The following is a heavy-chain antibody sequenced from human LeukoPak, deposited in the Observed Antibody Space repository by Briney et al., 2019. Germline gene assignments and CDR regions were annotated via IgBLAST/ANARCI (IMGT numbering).Heavy chain of an antibody. Sequence: SETLSLTCTVSGGSIGSSDSFWGWIRQPPGKGLEWIGSIYYSGTTYYNPSLKSRLTISVDTSKNQFSLKLSSVTAAGTAVYYCARDYGDYGKFDPWGQGTLVTVSS. J-gene: IGHJ5*02. CDR3: ARDYGDYGKFDP. V-gene: IGHV4-39*07. D-gene: IGHD4-17*01. CDR2: IYYSGTT. CDR1: GGSIGSSDSF.